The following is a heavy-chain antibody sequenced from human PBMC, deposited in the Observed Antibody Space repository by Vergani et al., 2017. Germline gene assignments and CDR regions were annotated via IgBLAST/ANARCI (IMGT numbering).Heavy chain of an antibody. CDR2: ISWNSGST. V-gene: IGHV3-9*01. CDR1: GFTFDDYA. J-gene: IGHJ3*02. D-gene: IGHD6-6*01. Sequence: VQLVQSGGGLVQPGRSLRLSCAASGFTFDDYAMHWVRQAPGKGLEWVSGISWNSGSTGYADSVKGRFTISRDNAKNSLYLQMNSLRAEDTALYYCAKDLRGEYSSSRGAFDIWGQGTMVTVSS. CDR3: AKDLRGEYSSSRGAFDI.